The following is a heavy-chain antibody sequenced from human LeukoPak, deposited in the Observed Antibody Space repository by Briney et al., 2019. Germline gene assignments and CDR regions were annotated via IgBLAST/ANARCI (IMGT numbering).Heavy chain of an antibody. CDR2: IYHGGST. J-gene: IGHJ3*02. D-gene: IGHD2-15*01. CDR3: ARDLGCSGGACYADAFDI. Sequence: SETLSLTCAVSGQSITRNYYWGWIRQTPGKRVEWIGSIYHGGSTYLNPSLKSRVTISIDKSQTHFSLNLTSVTAADTAIYYCARDLGCSGGACYADAFDIWGQGTMVTVSP. CDR1: GQSITRNYY. V-gene: IGHV4-38-2*02.